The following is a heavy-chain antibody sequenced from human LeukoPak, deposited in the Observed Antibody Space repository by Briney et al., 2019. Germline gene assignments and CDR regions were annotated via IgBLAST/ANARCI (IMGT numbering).Heavy chain of an antibody. D-gene: IGHD5-24*01. CDR2: IRYDGSNK. Sequence: GGSLRLSCAVSGFTFRNYDMHWVRQAPGKGLEWVAFIRYDGSNKYYADSVKGRSTISRDNSKNTLYLQMNSLRAEDTAVYYCARDRGDGYIPGTFDYWGQGTLVTVSS. CDR3: ARDRGDGYIPGTFDY. V-gene: IGHV3-30*02. J-gene: IGHJ4*02. CDR1: GFTFRNYD.